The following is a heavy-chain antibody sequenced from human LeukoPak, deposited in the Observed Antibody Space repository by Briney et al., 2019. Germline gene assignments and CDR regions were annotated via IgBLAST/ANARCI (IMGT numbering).Heavy chain of an antibody. CDR2: IYWDDDK. CDR3: AHSIATSDSWYWYYGMDV. V-gene: IGHV2-5*02. J-gene: IGHJ6*02. CDR1: GFSLNINGVG. Sequence: ASGPTLVKPTQTLTLTCTFSGFSLNINGVGVGWIRQPPGKALEWLALIYWDDDKHYSPSLKSRLTISKDTSKNQVVLTMTNVDPVDTGTYYCAHSIATSDSWYWYYGMDVWGQGTTVTVSS. D-gene: IGHD6-13*01.